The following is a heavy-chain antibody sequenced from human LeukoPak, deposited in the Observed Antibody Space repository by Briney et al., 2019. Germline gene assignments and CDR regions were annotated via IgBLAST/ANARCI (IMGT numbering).Heavy chain of an antibody. CDR2: ISVSGNT. V-gene: IGHV3-23*01. J-gene: IGHJ5*02. D-gene: IGHD6-13*01. CDR3: AKWYLIAAAGTVWFDP. Sequence: GGSLRLSCAASGFTLSSYAMSWVRQGPGKGLEWVSAISVSGNTYHADSVKGRFTISRDNSKNTLYLQMNSLRAEDTAVYYCAKWYLIAAAGTVWFDPWGQGTLVTVSS. CDR1: GFTLSSYA.